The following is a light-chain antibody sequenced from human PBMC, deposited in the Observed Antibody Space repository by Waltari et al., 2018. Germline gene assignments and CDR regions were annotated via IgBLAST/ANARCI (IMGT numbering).Light chain of an antibody. CDR1: NSDVGAYNY. J-gene: IGLJ2*01. V-gene: IGLV2-14*03. CDR3: SSYTTSGTVV. Sequence: QSALTQPASVSGSPGQSITISCTGTNSDVGAYNYVSWYQQHPGKVPKVMIYDVRNRPSGVFNRFFASKSGNTASLTISGIQAEDEADYYCSSYTTSGTVVFGGGTKVTVL. CDR2: DVR.